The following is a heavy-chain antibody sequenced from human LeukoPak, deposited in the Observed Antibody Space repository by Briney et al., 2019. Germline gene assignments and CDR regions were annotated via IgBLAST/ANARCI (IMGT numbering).Heavy chain of an antibody. J-gene: IGHJ4*02. CDR2: IKHDGSEK. CDR3: ARDRDSEYCGGDCPPAPIDY. Sequence: PGGSLRLSCAASGFTFSSYWMSWVRQAPGKGLEWVANIKHDGSEKYYLDSVKGRFTISRDNAKNSLYLQMNNLRAEDTAVYYCARDRDSEYCGGDCPPAPIDYWGQGTLVTVSS. CDR1: GFTFSSYW. D-gene: IGHD2-21*02. V-gene: IGHV3-7*01.